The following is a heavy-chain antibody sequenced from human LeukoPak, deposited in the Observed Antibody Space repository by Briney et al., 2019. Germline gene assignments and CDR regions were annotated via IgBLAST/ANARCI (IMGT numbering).Heavy chain of an antibody. V-gene: IGHV4-59*01. D-gene: IGHD3-22*01. J-gene: IGHJ4*02. CDR3: ARERGSGYYYDSSGYYYVFDY. CDR1: GGSISSYY. CDR2: IYYSGST. Sequence: PSETLSLTCTGSGGSISSYYWSWLRQPPGKGLEWIGNIYYSGSTNYNPSLKSRVTISVDTSRNQFSLKLSSVTAADTAVYYCARERGSGYYYDSSGYYYVFDYWGQGTLVTVSS.